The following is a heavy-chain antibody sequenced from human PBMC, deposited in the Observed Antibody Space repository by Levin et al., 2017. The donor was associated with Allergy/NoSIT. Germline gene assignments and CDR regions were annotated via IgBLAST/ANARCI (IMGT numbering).Heavy chain of an antibody. CDR2: ISGSGSTT. CDR1: RISFGSYA. Sequence: SCSASRISFGSYAMSWVRQAPGKGLEWVSGISGSGSTTYYADSVKGRFTISRDNSKNTLYLQMNSLRAEDTAEYYCTKEARISIHPDAFDIWGQGTMVTVSS. CDR3: TKEARISIHPDAFDI. D-gene: IGHD3-10*01. J-gene: IGHJ3*02. V-gene: IGHV3-23*01.